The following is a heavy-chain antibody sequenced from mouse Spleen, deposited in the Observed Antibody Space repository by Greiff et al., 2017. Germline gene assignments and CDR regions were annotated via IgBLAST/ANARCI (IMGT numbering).Heavy chain of an antibody. CDR1: GYTFTDYY. J-gene: IGHJ2*01. D-gene: IGHD1-1*01. CDR2: IYPGSGNT. Sequence: QVQLQQSGAELVRPGASVKLSCKASGYTFTDYYINWVKQRPGQGLEWIARIYPGSGNTYYNEKFKGKATLTAEKSSSTAYMQLSSLTSEDSAVYFCARDTTVGDYFDYWGQGTTLTVSS. V-gene: IGHV1-76*01. CDR3: ARDTTVGDYFDY.